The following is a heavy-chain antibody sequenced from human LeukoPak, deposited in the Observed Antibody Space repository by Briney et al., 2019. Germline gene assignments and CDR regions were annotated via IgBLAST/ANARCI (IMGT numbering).Heavy chain of an antibody. CDR1: GGSISSYY. D-gene: IGHD6-19*01. J-gene: IGHJ3*02. CDR2: IYYSGST. V-gene: IGHV4-59*01. Sequence: PSETLSLTCTVSGGSISSYYWSWIRQPPGKGLEWIGYIYYSGSTNYNPSLKSRVTISVDTSKNQFSLKLSSVTAADTAVYYCARGGGWYNVHDAFDTWGQGTMVTVSS. CDR3: ARGGGWYNVHDAFDT.